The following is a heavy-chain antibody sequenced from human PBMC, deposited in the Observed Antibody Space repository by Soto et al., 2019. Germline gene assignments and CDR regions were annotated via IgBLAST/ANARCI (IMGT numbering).Heavy chain of an antibody. CDR3: ARVVPAANIPEHYYYYMDV. V-gene: IGHV1-69*02. J-gene: IGHJ6*03. CDR1: GGTFSSYT. Sequence: ASVKVSCKASGGTFSSYTISWVRQAPGQGLEWMGRIIPILGIANYAQKFQGRVTITADKSTSTAYMELSSLRSEDTAVYYCARVVPAANIPEHYYYYMDVWGKGTTVTVSS. D-gene: IGHD2-2*01. CDR2: IIPILGIA.